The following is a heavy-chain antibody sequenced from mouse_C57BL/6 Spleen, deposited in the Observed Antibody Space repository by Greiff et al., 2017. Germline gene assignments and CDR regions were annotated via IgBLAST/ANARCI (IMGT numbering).Heavy chain of an antibody. CDR3: TTPHYYGSSYPFVY. CDR2: IDPENGDT. J-gene: IGHJ3*01. V-gene: IGHV14-4*01. CDR1: GFNIKDDY. D-gene: IGHD1-1*01. Sequence: EVQLQQSGAELVRPGASVKLSCTASGFNIKDDYMHWVKQRPEQGLEWIGWIDPENGDTEYASKFQGKATITADTSSNTAYLQLSSLTSEDTAVYYCTTPHYYGSSYPFVYWGQGTLVTVSA.